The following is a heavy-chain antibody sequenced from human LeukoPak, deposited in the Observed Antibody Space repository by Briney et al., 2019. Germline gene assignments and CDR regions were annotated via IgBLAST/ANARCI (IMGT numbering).Heavy chain of an antibody. CDR3: ERYRSYFFDY. Sequence: GGSLRLSCTASGFTFRSYDRNWVRQAPGKGLEWVSHIYISSSSNIISYADSVKGRFTISRDNAQNSLYLQMNGLRDEDTAVYYCERYRSYFFDYWGQGILVTVSS. J-gene: IGHJ4*02. D-gene: IGHD2-21*01. CDR2: ISSSSNII. V-gene: IGHV3-48*02. CDR1: GFTFRSYD.